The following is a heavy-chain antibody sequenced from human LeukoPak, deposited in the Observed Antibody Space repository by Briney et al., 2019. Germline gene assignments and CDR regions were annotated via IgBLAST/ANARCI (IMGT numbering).Heavy chain of an antibody. J-gene: IGHJ3*02. Sequence: PSETLSLTCTVSGGSISSSSYYWGWIRQPPGKGLEWIGSIYYSGSTYYNPSLKSRVTISVDTSKNQFSLKLSSVTAADTAVYYCARPFRDGYKFVHDAFDIWGQGTMVTVSS. D-gene: IGHD5-24*01. CDR1: GGSISSSSYY. CDR3: ARPFRDGYKFVHDAFDI. V-gene: IGHV4-39*01. CDR2: IYYSGST.